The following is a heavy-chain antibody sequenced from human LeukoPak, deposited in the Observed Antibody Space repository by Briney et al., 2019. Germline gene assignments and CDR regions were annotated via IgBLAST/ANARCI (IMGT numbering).Heavy chain of an antibody. CDR3: ARDLYNFWRGIVCY. J-gene: IGHJ4*02. Sequence: ASVKVSCKASGYTFTGYYIHWVRQAPGQGLEWMGWIHPNSGGTNYAQNFQGRVTMTRDTSISTAYMELSRLRSDDTAVYYCARDLYNFWRGIVCYWGQGTLVTVSS. V-gene: IGHV1-2*02. D-gene: IGHD3-3*01. CDR1: GYTFTGYY. CDR2: IHPNSGGT.